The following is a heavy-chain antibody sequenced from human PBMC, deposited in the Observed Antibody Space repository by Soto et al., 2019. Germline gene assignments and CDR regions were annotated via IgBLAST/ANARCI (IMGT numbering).Heavy chain of an antibody. J-gene: IGHJ3*02. CDR3: AKAEPYCSSTSCSIGPRVEAGAFDI. D-gene: IGHD2-2*01. Sequence: GGSLRLSCAASGFTFSSYAMSWVRQAPGKGLEWVSAISGSGGSTYYADSVKGRFTISRDNSKNTLYLQMNSLRAEDTAVYYCAKAEPYCSSTSCSIGPRVEAGAFDIWGQGTMVTVSS. V-gene: IGHV3-23*01. CDR1: GFTFSSYA. CDR2: ISGSGGST.